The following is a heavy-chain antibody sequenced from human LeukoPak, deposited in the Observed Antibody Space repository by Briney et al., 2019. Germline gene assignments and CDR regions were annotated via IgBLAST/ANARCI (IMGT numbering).Heavy chain of an antibody. Sequence: SQTLSLTCTVSGGSISSGGYYWSWIRQPPGKGLEWIGYIYHSGSTYYNPSLKSRVTISVDRSKNQFSLKLSSVTAADTAVYYCARPLLDFWSGSPALSMDVWGKGTTVTVSS. V-gene: IGHV4-30-2*01. CDR1: GGSISSGGYY. CDR2: IYHSGST. J-gene: IGHJ6*03. D-gene: IGHD3-3*01. CDR3: ARPLLDFWSGSPALSMDV.